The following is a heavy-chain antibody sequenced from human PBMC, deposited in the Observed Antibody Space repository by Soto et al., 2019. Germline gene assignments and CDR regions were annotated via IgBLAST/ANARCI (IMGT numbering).Heavy chain of an antibody. CDR1: GFTFGDYA. V-gene: IGHV3-49*04. J-gene: IGHJ4*02. CDR2: IRSKAYGGST. D-gene: IGHD3-22*01. CDR3: TRAAYDSSGDYWGYFDY. Sequence: GGSLRLSCTTSGFTFGDYAMSWVRQAPGKGLEWVGFIRSKAYGGSTEYAAYVKGRFTISRDDSKTIAYLQMNSLKTEDTAVYYCTRAAYDSSGDYWGYFDYWGLGTLVTVSS.